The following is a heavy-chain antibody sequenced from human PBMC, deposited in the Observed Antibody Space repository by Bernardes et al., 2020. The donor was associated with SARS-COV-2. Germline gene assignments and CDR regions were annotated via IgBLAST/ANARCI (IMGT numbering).Heavy chain of an antibody. Sequence: GGSLRLSCAASGFTFSSYAMSWVRQAPGKGLEWVSAISGSGGSTYYADSVKGRFTISRDNSKNTLYLQMNSLRAEDTAVYYCAKGGSIVLMVYAPDDAFDIWSQGTMVTVSS. V-gene: IGHV3-23*01. CDR1: GFTFSSYA. J-gene: IGHJ3*02. D-gene: IGHD2-8*01. CDR3: AKGGSIVLMVYAPDDAFDI. CDR2: ISGSGGST.